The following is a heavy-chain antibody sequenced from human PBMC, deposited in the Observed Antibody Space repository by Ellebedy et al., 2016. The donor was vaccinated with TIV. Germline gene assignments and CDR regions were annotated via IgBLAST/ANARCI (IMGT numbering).Heavy chain of an antibody. CDR1: GGSISSYY. CDR2: IYTSGST. J-gene: IGHJ3*02. D-gene: IGHD3-22*01. CDR3: ASGLVTDSSGTYGAFDI. Sequence: GSLRLXXTVSGGSISSYYWSWIRQPAGKGLEWIGRIYTSGSTNYNPSLKSRVTMSVDTSKNQFSLKLSSVTAADTAVYYCASGLVTDSSGTYGAFDIWGQGTMVTVSS. V-gene: IGHV4-4*07.